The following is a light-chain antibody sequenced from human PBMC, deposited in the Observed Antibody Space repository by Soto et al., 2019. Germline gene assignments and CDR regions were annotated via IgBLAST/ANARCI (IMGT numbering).Light chain of an antibody. V-gene: IGLV2-23*01. CDR1: STDVGSYNL. CDR2: EGT. Sequence: QSVLTQPASVSGSPGQSITISCIGTSTDVGSYNLFSSYQQHPGKAPKLIIYEGTKRPAGVSNRFSGSKSGNTASLTVSGLQAEDEADYFCCSYAYTFSVFGGGTKLTVL. J-gene: IGLJ3*02. CDR3: CSYAYTFSV.